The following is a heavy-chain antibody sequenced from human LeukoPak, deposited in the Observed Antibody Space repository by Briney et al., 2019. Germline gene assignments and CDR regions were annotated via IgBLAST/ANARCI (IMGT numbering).Heavy chain of an antibody. CDR2: IYSGGNT. Sequence: GGSLRLSCAASGFSVSNNYMSWVRQAPGKGLEWVSVIYSGGNTYYADSVRGRFTISRDNSRNTVYLYMNSLRADDTAVYYCARRAYYDSSGYYFAFDYWGQGTLVTVSS. CDR3: ARRAYYDSSGYYFAFDY. D-gene: IGHD3-22*01. V-gene: IGHV3-53*01. J-gene: IGHJ4*02. CDR1: GFSVSNNY.